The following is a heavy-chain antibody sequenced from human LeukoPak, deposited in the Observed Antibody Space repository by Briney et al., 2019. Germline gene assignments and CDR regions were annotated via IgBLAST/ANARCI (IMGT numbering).Heavy chain of an antibody. V-gene: IGHV3-48*03. CDR2: ISSSGSTI. CDR3: ARGPNQYYYDSSGSPY. CDR1: GFTFSSYE. Sequence: GGSLRLSCAASGFTFSSYEMNWVRQAPGKGLEWVSYISSSGSTIYYADSVKGRFTISRDNAKNSLYLQMNSPRAEDTAVYYCARGPNQYYYDSSGSPYWGQGTLVTVSS. J-gene: IGHJ4*02. D-gene: IGHD3-22*01.